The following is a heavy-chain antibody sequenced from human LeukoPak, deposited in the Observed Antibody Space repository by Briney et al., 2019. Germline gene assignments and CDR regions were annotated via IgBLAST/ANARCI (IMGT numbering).Heavy chain of an antibody. J-gene: IGHJ3*02. CDR1: GGSISSYY. CDR3: ARDLMTTVTWGHAFDI. Sequence: PSETLSLTCTVSGGSISSYYWSWIRQPPGKGLEWIGYIYYSGSTNYNPSLKSRVTISVDTSKNQFSLKLSSVTAADTAVYYCARDLMTTVTWGHAFDIWGQGTMVTVSS. D-gene: IGHD4-17*01. CDR2: IYYSGST. V-gene: IGHV4-59*01.